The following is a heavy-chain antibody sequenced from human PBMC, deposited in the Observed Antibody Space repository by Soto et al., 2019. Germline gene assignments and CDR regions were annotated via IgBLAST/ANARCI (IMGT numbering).Heavy chain of an antibody. J-gene: IGHJ4*02. CDR1: GYTFTSYG. CDR3: ATYCISTSCFTAHDY. V-gene: IGHV1-18*01. Sequence: QVQLVQSGAEVKKPGASVKVSCKASGYTFTSYGISWVRQAPGQGLEWMGWISAYNGNTNYAQKLQGRGTMTTDTATSTAYMELRSLRSDDTAVYYCATYCISTSCFTAHDYWGQGTLVTVSS. CDR2: ISAYNGNT. D-gene: IGHD2-2*01.